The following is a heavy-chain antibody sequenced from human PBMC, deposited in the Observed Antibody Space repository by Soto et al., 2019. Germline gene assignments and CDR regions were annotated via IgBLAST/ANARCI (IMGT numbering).Heavy chain of an antibody. CDR1: GLTFSRYW. D-gene: IGHD1-1*01. CDR3: AQHLSWKFDY. V-gene: IGHV3-7*05. CDR2: INEDGGKK. Sequence: GGSLRLSCAASGLTFSRYWMSWLRQAPGKGLEWVANINEDGGKKDYVGSVKGRFTVSRDNAKNSLYLQMNSLRAEDTAVYYCAQHLSWKFDYWGQGTLVTVSS. J-gene: IGHJ4*02.